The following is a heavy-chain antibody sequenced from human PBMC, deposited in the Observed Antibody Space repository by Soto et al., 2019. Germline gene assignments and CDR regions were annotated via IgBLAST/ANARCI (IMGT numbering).Heavy chain of an antibody. J-gene: IGHJ3*02. CDR3: ARGVSSGLTGDAFDI. V-gene: IGHV1-2*02. Sequence: GASVKVSCKASGYTFTGYYMHWVRQAPGQGLEWMGWINPNSGGTNYAQKFQGRVTMTRDTPISTAYMELSRLRSDDTAVYYCARGVSSGLTGDAFDIWGQGTMVTVSS. D-gene: IGHD6-19*01. CDR2: INPNSGGT. CDR1: GYTFTGYY.